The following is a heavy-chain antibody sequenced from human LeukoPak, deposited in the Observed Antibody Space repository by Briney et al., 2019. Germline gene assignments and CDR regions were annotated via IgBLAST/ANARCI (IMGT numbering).Heavy chain of an antibody. J-gene: IGHJ5*02. D-gene: IGHD3-22*01. CDR2: ISSNGGTT. V-gene: IGHV3-30*04. CDR3: GRIGVGSETDP. CDR1: GFSFSTFA. Sequence: PGGSLRLSCSASGFSFSTFAMDWVRQAPGKGLEWVAAISSNGGTTYEGDSVKGRFTVSRDNSKNTLYLQMSSLRIEDTGLYYCGRIGVGSETDPWGQGTLVIVSS.